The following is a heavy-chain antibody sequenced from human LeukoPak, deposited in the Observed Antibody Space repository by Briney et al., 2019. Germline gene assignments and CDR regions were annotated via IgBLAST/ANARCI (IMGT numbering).Heavy chain of an antibody. V-gene: IGHV1-69*13. D-gene: IGHD3-22*01. CDR2: IIPIFGTA. CDR1: GYTFTSYG. CDR3: ARGSGETGGYYYVY. Sequence: SVKVSCKASGYTFTSYGISWVRQAPGQGLEWMGGIIPIFGTANYARKFQGRVTITADESTRTAYMELRTLRSEDTAIYYCARGSGETGGYYYVYWGRGTPVTVSS. J-gene: IGHJ4*02.